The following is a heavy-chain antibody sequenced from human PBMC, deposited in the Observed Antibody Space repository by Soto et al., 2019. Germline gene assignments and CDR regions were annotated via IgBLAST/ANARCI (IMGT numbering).Heavy chain of an antibody. CDR2: IYYSGST. D-gene: IGHD1-26*01. V-gene: IGHV4-59*01. CDR1: GGSISSYY. CDR3: ARDIVGATMGAFDI. Sequence: SETLSLTCTVSGGSISSYYWSWIRQPPGKGLEWIGYIYYSGSTNYNPSLKSRVTISVDTSKNQFSLKLSSVTAADTAVYYCARDIVGATMGAFDIWGQGTMVTVSS. J-gene: IGHJ3*02.